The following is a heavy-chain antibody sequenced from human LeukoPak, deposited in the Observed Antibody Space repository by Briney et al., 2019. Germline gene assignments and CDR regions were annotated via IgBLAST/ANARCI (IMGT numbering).Heavy chain of an antibody. Sequence: PGGSLRLSCAASGFTFSSYAMSWVRQAPGKGLEWVSAISGSGGSTYYADSVKGRFTISRDNSKNTLYLQMNSLRAEDTAVYYFAKEDRYFVENDYYYYGMDVWGQGTTVTVSS. CDR2: ISGSGGST. D-gene: IGHD3-9*01. J-gene: IGHJ6*02. V-gene: IGHV3-23*01. CDR3: AKEDRYFVENDYYYYGMDV. CDR1: GFTFSSYA.